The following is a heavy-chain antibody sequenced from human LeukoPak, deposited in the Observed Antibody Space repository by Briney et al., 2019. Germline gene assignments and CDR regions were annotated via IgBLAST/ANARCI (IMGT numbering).Heavy chain of an antibody. D-gene: IGHD3-3*01. CDR1: GYTFTSYG. CDR3: ARTRGTGYDFWSGPSGYYMDV. J-gene: IGHJ6*03. CDR2: IIPIFGTA. Sequence: SVKVSCKASGYTFTSYGISWVRQAPGQGLEWMGGIIPIFGTANYAQKFQGRVTITADESTSTAYMELSSLRSEDTAVYYCARTRGTGYDFWSGPSGYYMDVWGKGTTVTVSS. V-gene: IGHV1-69*13.